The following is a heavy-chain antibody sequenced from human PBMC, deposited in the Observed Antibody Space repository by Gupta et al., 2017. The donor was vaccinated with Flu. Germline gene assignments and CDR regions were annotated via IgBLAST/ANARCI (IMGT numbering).Heavy chain of an antibody. CDR3: AKEGSIRFLEWLLSDYFDY. Sequence: QVQLVESGGGVVQPGRSLRLSCAASGFTFSSYGMNWVRRAHGRGLEWVAVISYDGSNKYYADSVKGRFTISRDNSKNTLYLQMNSLRAEDTAVYYCAKEGSIRFLEWLLSDYFDYWGQGTLVTVSS. CDR2: ISYDGSNK. CDR1: GFTFSSYG. J-gene: IGHJ4*02. D-gene: IGHD3-3*01. V-gene: IGHV3-30*18.